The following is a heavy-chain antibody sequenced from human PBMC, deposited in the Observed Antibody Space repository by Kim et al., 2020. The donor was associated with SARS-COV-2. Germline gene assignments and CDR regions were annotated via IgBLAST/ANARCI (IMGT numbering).Heavy chain of an antibody. D-gene: IGHD2-21*01. V-gene: IGHV3-49*02. Sequence: AAAVKGRFTISRDDSKDTAYLQMSSLKTEDSAIYYCSRPASNSIRTFYLDYWGQGALVTVSS. J-gene: IGHJ4*02. CDR3: SRPASNSIRTFYLDY.